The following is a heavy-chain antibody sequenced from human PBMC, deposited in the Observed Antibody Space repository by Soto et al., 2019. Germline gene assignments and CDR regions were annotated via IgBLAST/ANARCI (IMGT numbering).Heavy chain of an antibody. J-gene: IGHJ4*02. D-gene: IGHD3-22*01. CDR3: VRARATDSRPDY. CDR2: ISSTSTYI. Sequence: GGSLRLSCAASGFTFSLYSMIWVRRAPGKGLEWVSSISSTSTYIYFADSLKGRLTISRDNAKNSLFLQMDSLRAEDTAIYYCVRARATDSRPDYWGQGPLVTVSS. CDR1: GFTFSLYS. V-gene: IGHV3-21*06.